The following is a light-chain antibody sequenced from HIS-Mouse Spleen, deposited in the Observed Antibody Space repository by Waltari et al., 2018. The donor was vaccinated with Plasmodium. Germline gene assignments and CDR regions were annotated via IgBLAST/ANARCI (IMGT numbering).Light chain of an antibody. Sequence: QSALTQPRSVSGSPGQSVTISCTGTSSDVGGYNYVSWCQQPPGKAPKLMIYDVSKRPSGVPDRFSGSKSGNTASLTISGLQAEDEADYYCCSYAGSYTYVFGTGTKVTVL. CDR2: DVS. CDR1: SSDVGGYNY. J-gene: IGLJ1*01. V-gene: IGLV2-11*01. CDR3: CSYAGSYTYV.